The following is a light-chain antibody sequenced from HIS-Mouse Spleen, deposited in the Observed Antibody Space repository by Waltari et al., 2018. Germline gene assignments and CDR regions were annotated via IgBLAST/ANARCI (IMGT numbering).Light chain of an antibody. CDR1: SSDVGGYNY. J-gene: IGLJ1*01. V-gene: IGLV2-11*01. CDR3: CSYAGSYTGV. Sequence: QSALTQPRSVSGSPGQSVTIPCPGTSSDVGGYNYVSWYQQPPGKAPKLMIYDVSKRPSVVPDRFSGSKSGNTASLTISGLQAEDEADYYCCSYAGSYTGVFGTGTKVTVL. CDR2: DVS.